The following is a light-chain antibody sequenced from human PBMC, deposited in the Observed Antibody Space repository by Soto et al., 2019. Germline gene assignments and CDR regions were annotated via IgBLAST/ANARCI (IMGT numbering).Light chain of an antibody. CDR3: QQYASSPLT. J-gene: IGKJ4*01. CDR2: AAS. Sequence: DIHMTQSPSTLSASVGDRVTITCRASQSISSWLAWYQQKPGKAPKLLIYAASSLQSGVPSRFSGSGSGTDFTLTISRLEPEDFAVYYCQQYASSPLTFGGGTKADI. CDR1: QSISSW. V-gene: IGKV1-5*01.